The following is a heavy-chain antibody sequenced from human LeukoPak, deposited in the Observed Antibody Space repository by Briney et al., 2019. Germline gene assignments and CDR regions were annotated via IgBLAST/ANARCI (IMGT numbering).Heavy chain of an antibody. CDR1: GFTFSSYA. CDR3: AKDIVVVPAASDAFDI. Sequence: GGSLRLSCAASGFTFSSYAMHWVRQAPGKGLEWVSAISGSGGSIYYADSVRGRFTISRDNSKTTLYLQMNSLRAEDTAVYYCAKDIVVVPAASDAFDIWGQGTMVTVSS. V-gene: IGHV3-23*01. D-gene: IGHD2-2*01. CDR2: ISGSGGSI. J-gene: IGHJ3*02.